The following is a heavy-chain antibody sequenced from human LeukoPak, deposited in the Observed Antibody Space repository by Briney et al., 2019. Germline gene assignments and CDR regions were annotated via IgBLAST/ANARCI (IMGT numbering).Heavy chain of an antibody. Sequence: ASVKVSCKASGYTFTSCGISWVRQAPGQGLEWMGWISAYNGNTNYAQKLQGRVTMTTETSTSTAYMELRSLRSDDTAVYYCARVTARWETDAFDIWGQGTMVTVSS. CDR1: GYTFTSCG. J-gene: IGHJ3*02. CDR2: ISAYNGNT. D-gene: IGHD6-6*01. V-gene: IGHV1-18*01. CDR3: ARVTARWETDAFDI.